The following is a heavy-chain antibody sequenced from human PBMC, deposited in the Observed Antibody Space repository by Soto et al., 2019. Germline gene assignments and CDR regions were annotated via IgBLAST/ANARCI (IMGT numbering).Heavy chain of an antibody. CDR1: GGSISSGGYY. V-gene: IGHV4-31*03. D-gene: IGHD3-10*01. Sequence: PSETLSLTCTVSGGSISSGGYYRSWIRQHPGKGLEWIGYIYYSGSTYYNPSLKSRVTISVDTSKNQFSLKLSSVTAADTAVYYCARVKRFYGSGTLSYYGMDVWGQGTTVTAP. CDR2: IYYSGST. CDR3: ARVKRFYGSGTLSYYGMDV. J-gene: IGHJ6*02.